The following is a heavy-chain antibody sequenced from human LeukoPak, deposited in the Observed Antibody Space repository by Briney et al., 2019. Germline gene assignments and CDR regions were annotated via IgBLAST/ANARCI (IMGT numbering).Heavy chain of an antibody. CDR2: INHSGST. CDR3: ARHPYYYGSGSYSYYYYMGV. Sequence: SETLSLTCAVYGGSFSGYYWSWIRQPPGKGLEWIGEINHSGSTNYNPSLKSRVTISVDTSKNQFSLKLSSVTAADTAVYYCARHPYYYGSGSYSYYYYMGVWGKGPTVTISS. J-gene: IGHJ6*03. V-gene: IGHV4-34*01. CDR1: GGSFSGYY. D-gene: IGHD3-10*01.